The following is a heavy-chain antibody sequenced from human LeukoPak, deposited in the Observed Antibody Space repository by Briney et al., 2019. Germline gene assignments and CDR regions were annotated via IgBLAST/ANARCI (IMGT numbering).Heavy chain of an antibody. Sequence: SETLSLTCTVSGGSINAGSYYWSWVRQPAGKGLEWIGRIHSSGSTNYNPSLKSRVTMSVDTFRNQFSLKLRSVTAADTAVYYCARWDKMGDYFDYWGQGTLVTVSS. CDR1: GGSINAGSYY. D-gene: IGHD1-26*01. J-gene: IGHJ4*02. CDR3: ARWDKMGDYFDY. CDR2: IHSSGST. V-gene: IGHV4-61*02.